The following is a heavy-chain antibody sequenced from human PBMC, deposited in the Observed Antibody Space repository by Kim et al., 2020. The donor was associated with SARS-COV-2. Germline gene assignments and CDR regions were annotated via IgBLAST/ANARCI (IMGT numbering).Heavy chain of an antibody. J-gene: IGHJ2*01. CDR3: ARGGDSSGWYFNWYFDL. Sequence: ASVKVSCKASGYTFTSYYMHWVRQAPGQGLEWMGIINPSGGSTSYAQKFQGRVTMTRDTSTSTVYMELSSLRSEDTAVYYCARGGDSSGWYFNWYFDLWGRGTLVTVSS. D-gene: IGHD6-19*01. CDR1: GYTFTSYY. CDR2: INPSGGST. V-gene: IGHV1-46*01.